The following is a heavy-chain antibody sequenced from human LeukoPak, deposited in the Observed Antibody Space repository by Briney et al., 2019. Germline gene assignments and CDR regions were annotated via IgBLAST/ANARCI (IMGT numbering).Heavy chain of an antibody. V-gene: IGHV4-59*08. J-gene: IGHJ4*02. CDR3: ARRLGSTSSGYDY. CDR2: IYYNGNT. Sequence: SETVSLTCTVSGGSISYYYWSWIRQPPGKGLEWIGYIYYNGNTDYNPSLKSRVTISVDTSKNQFSLKLSSLTAADTAVYYCARRLGSTSSGYDYWGQGNPVTLSS. D-gene: IGHD6-6*01. CDR1: GGSISYYY.